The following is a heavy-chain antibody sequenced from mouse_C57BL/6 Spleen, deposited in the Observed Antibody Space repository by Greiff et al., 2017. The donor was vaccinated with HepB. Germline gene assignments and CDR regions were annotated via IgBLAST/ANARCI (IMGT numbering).Heavy chain of an antibody. D-gene: IGHD1-1*01. CDR2: IYPGSGNT. J-gene: IGHJ3*01. V-gene: IGHV1-76*01. CDR3: ARDGSRVGFAY. Sequence: QVQLKESGAELVRPGASVKLSCKASGYTFTDYYINWVKQRPGQGLEWIARIYPGSGNTYYNEKFKGKATLTAEKSSSTAYMQLSSLTSEDSAVYFCARDGSRVGFAYWGQGTLVTVSA. CDR1: GYTFTDYY.